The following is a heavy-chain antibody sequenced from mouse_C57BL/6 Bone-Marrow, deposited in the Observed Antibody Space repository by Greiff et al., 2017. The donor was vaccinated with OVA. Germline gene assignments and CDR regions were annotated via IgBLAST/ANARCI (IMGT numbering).Heavy chain of an antibody. Sequence: DVMLVESGGGLVKPGGSLKLSCAASGFTFSDYGMHWVRQAPEKGLEWVAYISSGSSTIYYADTVKGRFTISRDNAKNTLFLQMTSLRSEDTAMYYCARNGETWYFDVWGTGTTVTVSS. CDR1: GFTFSDYG. V-gene: IGHV5-17*01. CDR2: ISSGSSTI. CDR3: ARNGETWYFDV. J-gene: IGHJ1*03.